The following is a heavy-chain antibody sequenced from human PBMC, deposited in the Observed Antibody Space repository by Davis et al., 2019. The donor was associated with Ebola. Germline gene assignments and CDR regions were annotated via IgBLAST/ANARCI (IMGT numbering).Heavy chain of an antibody. Sequence: SETLSLTCAVYGGSFSGYYWSWIRQPPGKGLEWIGEINHSGSTNYNPSLKSRVTISVDTSKNQFSLKLSSVTAADTAVYYCAMVLLGYCSGGSCYSGWFDPWGQGTLVTVSS. V-gene: IGHV4-34*01. J-gene: IGHJ5*02. D-gene: IGHD2-15*01. CDR3: AMVLLGYCSGGSCYSGWFDP. CDR2: INHSGST. CDR1: GGSFSGYY.